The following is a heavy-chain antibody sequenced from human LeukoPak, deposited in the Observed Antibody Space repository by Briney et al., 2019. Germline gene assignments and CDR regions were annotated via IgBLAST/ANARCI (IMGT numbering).Heavy chain of an antibody. J-gene: IGHJ6*02. D-gene: IGHD2-15*01. CDR2: ISSSGSGGSTI. CDR1: GFTFSDYY. CDR3: AREALRRSYYGMDV. Sequence: PGGSLRLSCAASGFTFSDYYMSWIRQAPGKGLEWVSCISSSGSGGSTIYYADSVKGRFTISRDNAKNSLFLQMNSLRAEDTAVYYCAREALRRSYYGMDVWGLGTTVTVSS. V-gene: IGHV3-11*01.